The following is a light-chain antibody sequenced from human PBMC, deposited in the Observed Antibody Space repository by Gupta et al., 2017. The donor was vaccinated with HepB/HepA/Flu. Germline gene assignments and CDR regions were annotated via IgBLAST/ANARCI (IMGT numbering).Light chain of an antibody. CDR1: AGAVTSGHY. J-gene: IGLJ2*01. Sequence: QAVVTQEPSLPLSPGGTVTLTCGSNAGAVTSGHYPYWFQQKPGQAPRTLIYDTSNKHSWTPARFSGSLLGGKAALTLSGAQPEDEAEYYCLLSYSGAHVVFGGGTKLTVL. CDR3: LLSYSGAHVV. CDR2: DTS. V-gene: IGLV7-46*01.